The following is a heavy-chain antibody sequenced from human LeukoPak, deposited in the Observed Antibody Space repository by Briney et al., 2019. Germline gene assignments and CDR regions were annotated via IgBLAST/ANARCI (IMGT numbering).Heavy chain of an antibody. CDR2: INPNSGGT. V-gene: IGHV1-2*02. CDR3: ARCRPSKYTSHWKGMDV. D-gene: IGHD1-1*01. Sequence: ASVKVSCKASGYTFTGYYMHWVRQAPGQGLEWMGWINPNSGGTNYAQKFQGRVTMTRDTSISTAYMELSRLRSDDTAVYYCARCRPSKYTSHWKGMDVWGQGTTVTVSS. CDR1: GYTFTGYY. J-gene: IGHJ6*02.